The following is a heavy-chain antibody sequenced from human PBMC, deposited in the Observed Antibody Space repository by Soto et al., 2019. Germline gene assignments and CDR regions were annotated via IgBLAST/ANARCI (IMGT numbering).Heavy chain of an antibody. CDR2: INPSGGST. J-gene: IGHJ6*02. CDR3: ARDTVVVVVAREYYYYYYGMDV. V-gene: IGHV1-46*01. D-gene: IGHD2-15*01. Sequence: ASVKVSCKVSGYTFTSYYMHWVRQAPGQGLEWLGRINPSGGSTSYAQTFQGRVTMTRDTSTSTVYMELSSLRSEDTAVYYCARDTVVVVVAREYYYYYYGMDVWGQGTTVTVSS. CDR1: GYTFTSYY.